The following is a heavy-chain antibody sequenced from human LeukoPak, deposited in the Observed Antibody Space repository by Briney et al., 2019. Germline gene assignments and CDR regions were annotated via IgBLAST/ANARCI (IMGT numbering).Heavy chain of an antibody. D-gene: IGHD3-3*01. CDR1: GFTFSSYA. J-gene: IGHJ4*02. V-gene: IGHV3-23*01. CDR2: ICGSGGST. CDR3: ANLKTRGSYDFWAPYAWEAN. Sequence: RGSLRLSCAASGFTFSSYAMSWVRQAPGKGLEWVSAICGSGGSTHYAESVKGRFTITRDNSNNAMYLRMNSMRAEDTAVYYSANLKTRGSYDFWAPYAWEANWGQGTLVPVPS.